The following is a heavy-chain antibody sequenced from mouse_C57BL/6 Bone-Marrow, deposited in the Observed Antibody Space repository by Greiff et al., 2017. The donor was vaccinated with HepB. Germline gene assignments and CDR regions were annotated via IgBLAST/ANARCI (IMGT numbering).Heavy chain of an antibody. J-gene: IGHJ3*01. D-gene: IGHD3-2*02. CDR1: GYTFTDYE. Sequence: VQLQQSGAELVRPGASVTLSCKASGYTFTDYEMHWVKQTPVHGLEWIGAIDPETGGTAYNQKFKGKAILTADKSSSTAYMELRSLTSEDSAVYCCTRGGQLTPEFAYWGQGTLVTVSA. CDR2: IDPETGGT. V-gene: IGHV1-15*01. CDR3: TRGGQLTPEFAY.